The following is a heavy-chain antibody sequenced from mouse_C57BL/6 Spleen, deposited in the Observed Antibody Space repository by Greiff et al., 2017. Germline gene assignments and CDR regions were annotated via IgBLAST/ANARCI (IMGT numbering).Heavy chain of an antibody. V-gene: IGHV1-50*01. J-gene: IGHJ2*01. D-gene: IGHD1-1*01. CDR3: ARRLRSYYFDY. Sequence: VQLQQPGAELVKPGASVKLSCKASGYTFTSYWMQWVKQRPGQGLEWIGEIDPSDSYTNYNQKFKGKATLTVDTSSSTAYMQLSSLTSEDSAVYYCARRLRSYYFDYWCQGTTLTVSS. CDR2: IDPSDSYT. CDR1: GYTFTSYW.